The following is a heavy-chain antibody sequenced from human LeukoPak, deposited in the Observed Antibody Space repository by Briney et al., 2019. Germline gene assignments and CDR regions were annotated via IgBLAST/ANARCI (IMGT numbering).Heavy chain of an antibody. D-gene: IGHD1-1*01. CDR2: IYPGDSDT. J-gene: IGHJ4*02. CDR1: GYSFTSYW. CDR3: ARRGGGSTGGFYFDY. V-gene: IGHV5-51*01. Sequence: GESLKISCKGSGYSFTSYWIGWVRQMPGKGLEWMGIIYPGDSDTRYSPSFQGQVTISADKSIKTAYLQWSSLKASDTAIYYCARRGGGSTGGFYFDYWGQGSLVTVSS.